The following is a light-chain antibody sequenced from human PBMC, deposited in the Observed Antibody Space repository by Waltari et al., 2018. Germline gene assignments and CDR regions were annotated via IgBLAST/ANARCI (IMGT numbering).Light chain of an antibody. CDR3: AAWDDSLSGLNWV. Sequence: QSVLTQPPSASGTPGQRVTISCSGSSSNIGSNYVYWYQQLPGTAPKLLIYRNKRRPSGVPDRFSGYQSGTSASLAISGLRSEDEADYYCAAWDDSLSGLNWVFGGGTKLTVL. J-gene: IGLJ3*02. CDR2: RNK. V-gene: IGLV1-47*01. CDR1: SSNIGSNY.